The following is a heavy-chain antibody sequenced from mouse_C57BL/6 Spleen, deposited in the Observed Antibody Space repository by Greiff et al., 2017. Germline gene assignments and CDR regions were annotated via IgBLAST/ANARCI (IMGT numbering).Heavy chain of an antibody. Sequence: DVKLVASGGDLVKPGGSLKLSCAASGFTFSSYGMSWVRQTPDKRLEWVATISSGGSYTYYPDSVKGRFTISRDNAKNTLYLQMSSLKSEDTAMYYCAREGGYYNFDYWGQGTTLTVSS. CDR1: GFTFSSYG. J-gene: IGHJ2*01. CDR2: ISSGGSYT. D-gene: IGHD2-3*01. CDR3: AREGGYYNFDY. V-gene: IGHV5-6*02.